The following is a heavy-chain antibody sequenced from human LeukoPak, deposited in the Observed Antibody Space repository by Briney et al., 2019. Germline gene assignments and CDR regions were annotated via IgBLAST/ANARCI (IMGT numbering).Heavy chain of an antibody. V-gene: IGHV4-59*01. CDR3: ARAETLAAIYFDF. CDR2: IFHSGIT. CDR1: GGSISPYY. Sequence: SSETLSLTCRASGGSISPYYWSWFRQPPGKGLEWIGYIFHSGITTYNPSLKSRVTISLDSSKNQFFLRLTSVTAADTAMYYCARAETLAAIYFDFWGQGSLVTVSS. J-gene: IGHJ4*02. D-gene: IGHD6-25*01.